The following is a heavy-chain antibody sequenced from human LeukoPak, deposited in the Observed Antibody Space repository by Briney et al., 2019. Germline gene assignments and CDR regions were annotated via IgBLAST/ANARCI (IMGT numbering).Heavy chain of an antibody. Sequence: ASVKVSCKASGYTFTSYGISWVRQAPGQGLEWMGWISAYNGNTNYAQKLQGRVTMTTDTSTSTAYMELRSLRSDDTAVYYCARDHSSSWYYYYYGMDVWGQGTTVTVSS. CDR1: GYTFTSYG. V-gene: IGHV1-18*01. J-gene: IGHJ6*02. CDR3: ARDHSSSWYYYYYGMDV. D-gene: IGHD6-13*01. CDR2: ISAYNGNT.